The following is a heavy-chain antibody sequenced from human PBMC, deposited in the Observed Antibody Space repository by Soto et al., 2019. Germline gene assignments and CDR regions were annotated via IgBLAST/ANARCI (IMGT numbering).Heavy chain of an antibody. CDR3: VRHGGAAFHY. J-gene: IGHJ4*02. V-gene: IGHV4-30-4*01. Sequence: PSETLSLTCTVSGGSISSGDYYWSWIRQPPGKGLEWIGYIYYSGSTYYNPSLKSRVTISVDKSNNQLSLKLTSVTAADTAVYYCVRHGGAAFHYWGQGIPVTVSS. CDR2: IYYSGST. CDR1: GGSISSGDYY. D-gene: IGHD2-21*01.